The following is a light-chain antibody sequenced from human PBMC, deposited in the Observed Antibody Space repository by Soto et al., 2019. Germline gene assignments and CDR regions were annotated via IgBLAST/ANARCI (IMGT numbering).Light chain of an antibody. J-gene: IGLJ2*01. CDR2: GNN. CDR3: AAWDDSLNMV. Sequence: QSVLTQPPSASGTPGQRVTISCSGSSSNIGTNTVSWYQQLPGTAPKLLIYGNNQRPSGVPDRFSGSKSGTSASLAISGLQSEDEADYYCAAWDDSLNMVFGGGTKVTVL. V-gene: IGLV1-44*01. CDR1: SSNIGTNT.